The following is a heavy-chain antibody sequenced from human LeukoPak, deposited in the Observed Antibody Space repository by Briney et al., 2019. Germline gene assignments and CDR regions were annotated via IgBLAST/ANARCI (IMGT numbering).Heavy chain of an antibody. J-gene: IGHJ4*02. CDR3: AKDERGYSYGLIDY. Sequence: PGGSLRLSCAASGFTFSSYGMHWVRQAPGRGLEWVAVIWYDGSNKYYADSVKGRFTISRDNSKNTLYLQMNSLRAEDTAVYYCAKDERGYSYGLIDYLGQGTLITVSS. CDR1: GFTFSSYG. V-gene: IGHV3-33*06. CDR2: IWYDGSNK. D-gene: IGHD5-18*01.